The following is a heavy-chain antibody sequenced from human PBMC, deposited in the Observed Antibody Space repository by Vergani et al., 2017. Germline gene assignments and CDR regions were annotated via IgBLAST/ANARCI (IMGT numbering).Heavy chain of an antibody. CDR2: ISYDGTQK. D-gene: IGHD1-1*01. CDR3: ATKSCGTPGCQIGYFRQ. J-gene: IGHJ1*01. V-gene: IGHV3-30*04. CDR1: GFTFSNYA. Sequence: QVQLVESGGGVVQPGRSLRLSCTASGFTFSNYAMHWLRQAPGKGLEWVAVISYDGTQKYYADSVKGRFTISRDNSKSTLYLQMNSLRTEDTAVYYCATKSCGTPGCQIGYFRQWGQGTLVTVSS.